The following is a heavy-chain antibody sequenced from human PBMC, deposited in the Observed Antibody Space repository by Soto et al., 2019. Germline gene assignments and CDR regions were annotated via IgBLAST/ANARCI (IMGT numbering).Heavy chain of an antibody. V-gene: IGHV5-10-1*01. J-gene: IGHJ6*02. D-gene: IGHD6-19*01. CDR1: GYSFTSYW. CDR2: IDPSDSYT. Sequence: GESLKISCNGSGYSFTSYWIGWVRQMPWKGLEWMGRIDPSDSYTNYSPSFQGHVTISADKSISTAYLQWSSLKASDTAMYYCARQEGLAVAGVNYYGMDVWGQGTTVTVSS. CDR3: ARQEGLAVAGVNYYGMDV.